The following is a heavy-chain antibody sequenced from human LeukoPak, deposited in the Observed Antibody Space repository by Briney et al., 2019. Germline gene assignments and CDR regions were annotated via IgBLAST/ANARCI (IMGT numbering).Heavy chain of an antibody. J-gene: IGHJ4*02. CDR3: AKGRHSSGYYSDY. Sequence: SGGSLRLSCAASGFTFSSYAMSWVRQAPGKGLEWVSAISGSGGSTYYADSVKGRFTISRDNSKNTLYLQMNSLRAEDTAVYYCAKGRHSSGYYSDYWGQGTLVTVSS. D-gene: IGHD3-22*01. V-gene: IGHV3-23*01. CDR2: ISGSGGST. CDR1: GFTFSSYA.